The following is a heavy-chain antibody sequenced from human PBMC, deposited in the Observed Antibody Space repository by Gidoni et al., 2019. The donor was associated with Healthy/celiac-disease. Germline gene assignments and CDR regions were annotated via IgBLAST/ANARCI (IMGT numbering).Heavy chain of an antibody. CDR3: ARGLGSGGMVRGAGGFDP. CDR1: GFTFISSR. Sequence: EVQLVESGGGLVKPGGSLRLSCAASGFTFISSRMNWVRQAPGKGLEWVSSISSSSSYIYYADSVKGRFTISRDNAKNSLYLQMNSLRAEDTAVYYCARGLGSGGMVRGAGGFDPWGQGTLVTVSS. J-gene: IGHJ5*02. V-gene: IGHV3-21*01. D-gene: IGHD3-10*01. CDR2: ISSSSSYI.